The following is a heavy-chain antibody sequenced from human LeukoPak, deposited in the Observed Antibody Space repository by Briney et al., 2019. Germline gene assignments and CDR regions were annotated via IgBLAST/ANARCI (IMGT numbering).Heavy chain of an antibody. CDR3: ARSDYYGSGSYGFDP. CDR2: INPNSGGT. D-gene: IGHD3-10*01. V-gene: IGHV1-2*02. J-gene: IGHJ5*02. CDR1: GYTFTGYY. Sequence: ASVKVSCKASGYTFTGYYMHWVRQAPGQGLEWMGWINPNSGGTNYAQKFQGRVTMTRDTSISTAYMELSRLRSDDTAVYYCARSDYYGSGSYGFDPGGQGTLVTVSA.